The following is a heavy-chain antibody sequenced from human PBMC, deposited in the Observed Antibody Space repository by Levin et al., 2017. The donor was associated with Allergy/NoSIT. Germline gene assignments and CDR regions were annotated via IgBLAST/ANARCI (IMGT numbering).Heavy chain of an antibody. CDR3: ARIPSSGYSSSSPDYTVDY. CDR1: GFTFSSYS. CDR2: ISSSSSYI. J-gene: IGHJ4*02. Sequence: GESLKISCAASGFTFSSYSMNWVRQAPGKGLEWVSSISSSSSYIYYADSVKGRFTISRDNAKNSLYLQMNSLRAEDTAVYYCARIPSSGYSSSSPDYTVDYWGQGTLVTVSS. V-gene: IGHV3-21*01. D-gene: IGHD6-6*01.